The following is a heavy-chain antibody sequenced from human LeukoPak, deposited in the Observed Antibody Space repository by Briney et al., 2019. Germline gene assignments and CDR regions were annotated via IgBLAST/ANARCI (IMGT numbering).Heavy chain of an antibody. CDR1: GDSISSYLVT. Sequence: SQTLSLSCAISGDSISSYLVTWNWNRQSPSRGLEWLVRTYYRSKWSNDYAESVKSRVTINPDTSKNQFSLQLNSVTPEDSALYFCARAVSGRFDSWGQGVLVTVSS. D-gene: IGHD1-26*01. CDR2: TYYRSKWSN. V-gene: IGHV6-1*01. J-gene: IGHJ4*02. CDR3: ARAVSGRFDS.